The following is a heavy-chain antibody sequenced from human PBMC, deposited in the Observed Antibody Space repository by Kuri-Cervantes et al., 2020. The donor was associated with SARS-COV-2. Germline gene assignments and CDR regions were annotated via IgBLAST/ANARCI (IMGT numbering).Heavy chain of an antibody. D-gene: IGHD2-15*01. CDR2: TSSGSTYI. J-gene: IGHJ6*03. CDR1: GFTFSSHS. V-gene: IGHV3-21*01. CDR3: ARAGGSGGTSNYYYMDV. Sequence: LSLTCAASGFTFSSHSMNWVRQAPGKGLEWVSCTSSGSTYIYYVDSVKGRFTISRDNAKNSLYLQMNSLGAEDTAVYYCARAGGSGGTSNYYYMDVWGKGTTVTSP.